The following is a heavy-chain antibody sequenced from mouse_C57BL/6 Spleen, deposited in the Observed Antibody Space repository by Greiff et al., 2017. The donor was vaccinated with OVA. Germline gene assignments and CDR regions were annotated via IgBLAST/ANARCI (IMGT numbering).Heavy chain of an antibody. J-gene: IGHJ2*01. V-gene: IGHV3-6*01. Sequence: EVQRVESGPGLVKPSQSLSLTCSVTGYSITSGYYWNWIRQFPGNKLEWMGYISYDGSNNYNPSLKNRISITRDTSKNQFFLKLNSVTTEDTATYYCARERDYYYGSSYYFDYWGQGTTLTVSS. CDR2: ISYDGSN. D-gene: IGHD1-1*01. CDR1: GYSITSGYY. CDR3: ARERDYYYGSSYYFDY.